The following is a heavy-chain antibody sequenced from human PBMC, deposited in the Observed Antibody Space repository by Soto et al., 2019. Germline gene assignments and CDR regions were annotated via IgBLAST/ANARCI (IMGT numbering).Heavy chain of an antibody. CDR2: IYYSGST. V-gene: IGHV4-59*01. CDR1: GGSISSYY. CDR3: AREDDFWGGYNV. D-gene: IGHD3-3*01. J-gene: IGHJ4*02. Sequence: SETLSLTCTVSGGSISSYYWSWIRQPPGKGLEWIGYIYYSGSTNYNPSLKSRVTISVDTSKNQFSLKLSPVTAADTAVYYCAREDDFWGGYNVWGQGTLVTVSS.